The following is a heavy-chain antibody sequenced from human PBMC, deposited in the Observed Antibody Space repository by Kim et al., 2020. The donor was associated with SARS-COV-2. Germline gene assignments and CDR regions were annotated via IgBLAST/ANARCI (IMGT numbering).Heavy chain of an antibody. CDR2: SSSRRTT. J-gene: IGHJ4*02. Sequence: SSSRRTTYYEDSVKGRFTISRDNAKNSLYLQMNSLRAEDTAVYYCAGRLDYWGQGALVTVSS. CDR3: AGRLDY. V-gene: IGHV3-48*01.